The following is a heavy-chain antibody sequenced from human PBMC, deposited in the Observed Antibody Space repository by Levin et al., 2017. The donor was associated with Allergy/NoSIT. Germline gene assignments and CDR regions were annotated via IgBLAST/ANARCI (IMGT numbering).Heavy chain of an antibody. V-gene: IGHV4-34*01. CDR1: GVSFSGHH. CDR2: INHSGST. Sequence: SETLSLTCAVYGVSFSGHHLSWIRPSPGKGLEWIGEINHSGSTNYNPSLKSRVTISIDMSKKQFSLKLSSVTAADTAVYYCALVNTAAAEYWGQGTLVTVSS. D-gene: IGHD6-13*01. J-gene: IGHJ4*02. CDR3: ALVNTAAAEY.